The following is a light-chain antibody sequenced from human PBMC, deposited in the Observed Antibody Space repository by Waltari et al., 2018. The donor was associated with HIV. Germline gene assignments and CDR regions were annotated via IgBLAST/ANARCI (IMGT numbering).Light chain of an antibody. V-gene: IGKV3-15*01. CDR3: QQYANWPT. CDR2: GAS. J-gene: IGKJ1*01. CDR1: QSVNSN. Sequence: EIVMTQSPATLSVSPGERATLSCRASQSVNSNLAWYQQKPGQAPRLLIYGASTRATGIPARCSGSGSGTEFTLTISSLQSEDFAVYYCQQYANWPTFGQGTKVEIK.